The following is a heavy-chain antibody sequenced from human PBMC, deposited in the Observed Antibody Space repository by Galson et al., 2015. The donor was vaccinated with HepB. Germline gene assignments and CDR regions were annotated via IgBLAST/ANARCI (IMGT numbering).Heavy chain of an antibody. D-gene: IGHD6-13*01. CDR1: GLTFSGSA. Sequence: SLILSCAASGLTFSGSAMHWVCKASGKGLEWVGLIRSKANSYATTYAPSVKGRFTITRDDSKNTAYLQMNSLKTEDTAVYYCLRLGDLSGYSSNWGQGTLVTVSS. CDR2: IRSKANSYAT. J-gene: IGHJ4*02. V-gene: IGHV3-73*01. CDR3: LRLGDLSGYSSN.